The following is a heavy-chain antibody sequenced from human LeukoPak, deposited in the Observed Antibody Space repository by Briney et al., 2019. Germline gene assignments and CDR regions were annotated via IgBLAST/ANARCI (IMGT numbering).Heavy chain of an antibody. CDR1: GGSFSGYY. D-gene: IGHD3-10*01. V-gene: IGHV4-34*01. CDR3: AREIAITMVRGAVFDP. Sequence: SETLSLTCAVYGGSFSGYYWSWIRQPPRKGLEWIGEINHSGSTNYNPSLKSRVTISVDTSKNQFSLKLSSVTAADTTVYYCAREIAITMVRGAVFDPWGQGTLVTVSS. CDR2: INHSGST. J-gene: IGHJ5*02.